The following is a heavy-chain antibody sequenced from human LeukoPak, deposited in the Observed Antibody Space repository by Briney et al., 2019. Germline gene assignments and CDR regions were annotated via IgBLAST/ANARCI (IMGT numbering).Heavy chain of an antibody. CDR1: GFTFSSYA. D-gene: IGHD6-19*01. Sequence: PGGSLRLSCAASGFTFSSYAMSWVRQAPGKGLEWVSAISGSGGSTYYADSVKGRFTISRDNSKNTLYLQMNSLRAEDTAVYYCAKVIGQWLVRHGWFDPWGQGTLVTVSS. J-gene: IGHJ5*02. CDR2: ISGSGGST. V-gene: IGHV3-23*01. CDR3: AKVIGQWLVRHGWFDP.